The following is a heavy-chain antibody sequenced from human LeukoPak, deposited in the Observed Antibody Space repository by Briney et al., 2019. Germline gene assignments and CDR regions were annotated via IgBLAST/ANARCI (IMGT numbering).Heavy chain of an antibody. D-gene: IGHD2-21*02. V-gene: IGHV1-18*01. CDR1: GYTFYTYG. CDR2: FNTNNGNT. Sequence: ASVTVSCKASGYTFYTYGINWVRQTPGQGLEWMGWFNTNNGNTNHAQKFQGRVTMTRDTSTSTAYMELRSRGSDDTAVYYCARNGCFGDCYLFDYWGQGTLVTVSS. J-gene: IGHJ4*02. CDR3: ARNGCFGDCYLFDY.